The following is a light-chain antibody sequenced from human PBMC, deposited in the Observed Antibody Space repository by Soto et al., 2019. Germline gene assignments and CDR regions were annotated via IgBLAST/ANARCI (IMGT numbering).Light chain of an antibody. CDR1: QDISQS. CDR2: AAR. CDR3: QQSTVTPHT. Sequence: IQMTQSPSSLSASLGDRVTITCRASQDISQSVNWYQQKPGKAPKLLIYAARSLESGVPSRFSGSGSGTEFAFSISSLQPEDSATYFCQQSTVTPHTFGQGTMLQI. V-gene: IGKV1-39*01. J-gene: IGKJ2*01.